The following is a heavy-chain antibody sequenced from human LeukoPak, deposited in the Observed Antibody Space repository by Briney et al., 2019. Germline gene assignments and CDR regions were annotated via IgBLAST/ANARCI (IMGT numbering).Heavy chain of an antibody. CDR1: GFTFSSYG. Sequence: GGSLRLSCAASGFTFSSYGMHWVRQAPGKGLEWVAFIRYDGSNRYYADSVKGRFTISRDNSKNTLYLQMNSLRAEDTAVYYCAKGNWGSYYFDYWGQGTLVTVSS. J-gene: IGHJ4*02. CDR2: IRYDGSNR. V-gene: IGHV3-30*02. D-gene: IGHD7-27*01. CDR3: AKGNWGSYYFDY.